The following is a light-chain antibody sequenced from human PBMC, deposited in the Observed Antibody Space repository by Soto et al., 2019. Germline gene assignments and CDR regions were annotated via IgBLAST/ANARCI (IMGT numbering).Light chain of an antibody. CDR1: NIGSKN. CDR2: RDS. J-gene: IGLJ1*01. V-gene: IGLV3-9*01. Sequence: SYELTQPLSVSVALGQTARITCGNNNIGSKNVHWYQQKPGQAPVLVIYRDSNRPSGIPERFSGSNSGNTATLTISRAQAGDEADYYCQVWDSSTEVFGAGITLTVL. CDR3: QVWDSSTEV.